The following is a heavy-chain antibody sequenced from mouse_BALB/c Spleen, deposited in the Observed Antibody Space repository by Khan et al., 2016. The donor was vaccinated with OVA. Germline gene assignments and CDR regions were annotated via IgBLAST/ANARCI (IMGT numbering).Heavy chain of an antibody. V-gene: IGHV1-7*01. CDR2: INPSTGYT. CDR3: ARRGLRWDFDY. Sequence: QVQLVQSGAELAKPGASVKMSCKASGYTFINYWILWIKQRPGQGLEWIGYINPSTGYTEYNQNFKDKATLTADKSSSTAYMQPSSLTSEDSTVYYCARRGLRWDFDYWGQGTTLTVSS. CDR1: GYTFINYW. J-gene: IGHJ2*01. D-gene: IGHD1-1*01.